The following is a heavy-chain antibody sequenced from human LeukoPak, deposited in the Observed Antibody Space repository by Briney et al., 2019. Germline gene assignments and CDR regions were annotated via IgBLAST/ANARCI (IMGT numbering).Heavy chain of an antibody. CDR1: GYTFTSYG. Sequence: ASVTVSCKASGYTFTSYGISWVRQAPGQGLEWMGWISAYNGNTNYAQKLQGRVTMTTDTSTSTAYMELRSLRSDDTAVYYCARVPQGGIFGVSLYWFDPWGQGTLVTVSS. J-gene: IGHJ5*02. CDR2: ISAYNGNT. V-gene: IGHV1-18*01. D-gene: IGHD3-3*01. CDR3: ARVPQGGIFGVSLYWFDP.